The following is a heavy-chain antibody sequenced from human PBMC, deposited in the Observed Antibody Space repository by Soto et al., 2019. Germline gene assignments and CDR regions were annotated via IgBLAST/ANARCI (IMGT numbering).Heavy chain of an antibody. CDR3: ARGRRYCPSDVCYLTRQADV. J-gene: IGHJ6*02. CDR2: ISAFNGST. V-gene: IGHV1-18*01. CDR1: GYTFKPYD. Sequence: VQVVQSGAEVKKPGASVKVSCEASGYTFKPYDIYWVRQAPGQGLEWMGRISAFNGSTEYAQNLQGRVTMTADTSTSTAHMERRSLTSDDTAVYYCARGRRYCPSDVCYLTRQADVWGQGTTVTVSS. D-gene: IGHD2-8*01.